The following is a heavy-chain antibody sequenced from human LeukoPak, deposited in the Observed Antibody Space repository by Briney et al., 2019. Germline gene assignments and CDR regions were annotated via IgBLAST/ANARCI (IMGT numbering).Heavy chain of an antibody. V-gene: IGHV4-39*07. J-gene: IGHJ6*03. D-gene: IGHD2-2*01. CDR2: IYYSGST. CDR3: ARVPSSTSCYGFCYYYYYMDV. CDR1: GGSISSSSYY. Sequence: PSETLSLTCTVSGGSISSSSYYWGWIRQPPGKGLEWIGSIYYSGSTYYNPSLKSRVTISVDTSKNQFSLKLSSVTAADTAVYYCARVPSSTSCYGFCYYYYYMDVWGKGTTVTVSS.